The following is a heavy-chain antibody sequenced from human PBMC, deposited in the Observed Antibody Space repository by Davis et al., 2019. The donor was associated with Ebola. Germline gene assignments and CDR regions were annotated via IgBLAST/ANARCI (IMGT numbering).Heavy chain of an antibody. Sequence: SVKVSCKASGGTFSSYAISWVRQAPGQGLEWMGRIIPILGIANYAQKFQGRVTITADKSTSTAYMELSSLRSEDTAVYYCARRGLLLQNYYYGMDVWGQGTTVTVSS. CDR1: GGTFSSYA. V-gene: IGHV1-69*04. CDR3: ARRGLLLQNYYYGMDV. D-gene: IGHD2-15*01. CDR2: IIPILGIA. J-gene: IGHJ6*02.